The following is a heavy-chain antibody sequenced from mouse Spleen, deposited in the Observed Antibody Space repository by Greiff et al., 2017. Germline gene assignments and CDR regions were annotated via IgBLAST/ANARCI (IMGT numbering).Heavy chain of an antibody. CDR2: INSDGGST. CDR3: AAGGLRRGFAY. Sequence: EVKLMESGGGLVQPGESLKLSCESNEYEFPSHDMSWVRKTPEKRLELVAAINSDGGSTYYPDTMERRFIISRDNTKKTLYLQMSSLRSEDTALYYCAAGGLRRGFAYWGQGTLVTVSA. CDR1: EYEFPSHD. J-gene: IGHJ3*01. V-gene: IGHV5-2*01. D-gene: IGHD2-4*01.